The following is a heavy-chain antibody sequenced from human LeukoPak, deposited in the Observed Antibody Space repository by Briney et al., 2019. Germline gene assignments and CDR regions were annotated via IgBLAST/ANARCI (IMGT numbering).Heavy chain of an antibody. Sequence: GGSLRLSCAAAGFTFSDYYMSWIRQAPGKGLEWVSYISSSGSTKYYADSVKGRFTISRDNAKNSYLQMNSLRAEDTAVYYCARDGHAYGRGSPHYWGQGTLVSVSS. J-gene: IGHJ4*02. V-gene: IGHV3-11*01. D-gene: IGHD3-10*01. CDR3: ARDGHAYGRGSPHY. CDR2: ISSSGSTK. CDR1: GFTFSDYY.